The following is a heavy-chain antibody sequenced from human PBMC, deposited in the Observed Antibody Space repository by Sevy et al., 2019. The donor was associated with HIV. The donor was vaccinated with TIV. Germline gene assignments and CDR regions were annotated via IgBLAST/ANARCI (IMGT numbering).Heavy chain of an antibody. V-gene: IGHV3-21*01. CDR3: ARGRDGSGYYRSAFDI. Sequence: GGSLRLSCAASGFTFSSYSMNWVRQAPGKGLEWVSSISSSSSYIYYADSVKGRFTISRDNAKNSLYLQMNSLRAEDMAVYYCARGRDGSGYYRSAFDIWGQGTMVTVSS. CDR2: ISSSSSYI. CDR1: GFTFSSYS. J-gene: IGHJ3*02. D-gene: IGHD3-3*01.